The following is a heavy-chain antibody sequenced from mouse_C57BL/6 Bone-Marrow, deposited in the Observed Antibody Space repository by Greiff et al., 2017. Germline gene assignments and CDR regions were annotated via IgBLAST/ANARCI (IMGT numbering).Heavy chain of an antibody. CDR3: AISYDYDDYTIDY. CDR1: GYTFTNYW. D-gene: IGHD2-4*01. CDR2: MHPNGGSP. J-gene: IGHJ4*01. V-gene: IGHV1-64*01. Sequence: VQLQQPGAELVKPGASVKLSCKASGYTFTNYWMHWVKQRPGQGLEWIGMMHPNGGSPDYNEKFKSEATLSVDKSSRTAYMKLSSLTSEDSAVYYCAISYDYDDYTIDYWGQATSVTVSS.